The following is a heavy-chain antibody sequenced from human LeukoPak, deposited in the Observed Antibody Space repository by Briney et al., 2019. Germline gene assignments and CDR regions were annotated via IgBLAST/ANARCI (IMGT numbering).Heavy chain of an antibody. V-gene: IGHV1-24*01. CDR1: GYTLTELS. CDR2: FDPEDGET. CDR3: ARDQRASGSYADLLLYYYYYMDV. Sequence: ASVKVSCKVSGYTLTELSMHWVRQAPGKGLEWMGGFDPEDGETIYAQKFQGRVTMTEDTSTSTAYMELRSLRSDDTAVYYCARDQRASGSYADLLLYYYYYMDVWGKGTTVTVSS. J-gene: IGHJ6*03. D-gene: IGHD1-26*01.